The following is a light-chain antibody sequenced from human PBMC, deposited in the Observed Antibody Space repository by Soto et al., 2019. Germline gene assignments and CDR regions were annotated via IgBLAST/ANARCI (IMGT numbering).Light chain of an antibody. J-gene: IGLJ1*01. CDR3: SSYTSSSTYV. CDR2: DVS. Sequence: QSVLTQPASVSGSPGQSITISCTGTSSDVGGYNYVSWYQQHPGKAPKLMIYDVSNRPSGVSNRFSGSKSGNTASLTISGLQAEDEANYYCSSYTSSSTYVFGTGIKVTAL. V-gene: IGLV2-14*01. CDR1: SSDVGGYNY.